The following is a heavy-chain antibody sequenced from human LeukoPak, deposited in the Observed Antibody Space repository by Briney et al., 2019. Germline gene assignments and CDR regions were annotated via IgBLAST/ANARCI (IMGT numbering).Heavy chain of an antibody. D-gene: IGHD6-19*01. CDR2: IKQDGSEK. CDR3: ARDGQWLVDYFDY. V-gene: IGHV3-7*01. CDR1: GFTFSSYW. J-gene: IGHJ4*02. Sequence: PGGSLRLSCAASGFTFSSYWMSWVRQAPGKGLEWVANIKQDGSEKYYVDSVKGRFTISRDNAKNSLYQQMNSLRAEDTAVYYCARDGQWLVDYFDYWGQETLVTVSS.